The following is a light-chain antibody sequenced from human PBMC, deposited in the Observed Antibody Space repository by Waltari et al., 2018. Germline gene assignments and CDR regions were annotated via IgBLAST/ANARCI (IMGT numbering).Light chain of an antibody. CDR3: CSFAGSSTFNWV. CDR2: EVN. Sequence: QSALTQPASVSGSPGQSITIPCTGTSSDVGSYNLVSWYQQHPGKAPNLMIYEVNKRPSGVSDPFSGSKSGNTASLTISGLQAEDEADYYCCSFAGSSTFNWVFGGGTKLTVL. CDR1: SSDVGSYNL. J-gene: IGLJ3*02. V-gene: IGLV2-23*02.